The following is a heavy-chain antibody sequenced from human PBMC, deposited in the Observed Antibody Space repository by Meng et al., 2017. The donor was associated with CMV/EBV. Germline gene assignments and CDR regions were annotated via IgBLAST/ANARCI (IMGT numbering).Heavy chain of an antibody. D-gene: IGHD2-2*01. Sequence: GGSLRLSCAASGFTFSGYWMNWVRQAPGKGLEWVAFIRYDGSNKYYADSVKGRFTISRDNSKNTLYLQMNSLRAEDTAVYYCAKDYSPYCSSTSCYGYFDYWGQGTLVTVSS. CDR3: AKDYSPYCSSTSCYGYFDY. V-gene: IGHV3-30*02. CDR1: GFTFSGYW. CDR2: IRYDGSNK. J-gene: IGHJ4*02.